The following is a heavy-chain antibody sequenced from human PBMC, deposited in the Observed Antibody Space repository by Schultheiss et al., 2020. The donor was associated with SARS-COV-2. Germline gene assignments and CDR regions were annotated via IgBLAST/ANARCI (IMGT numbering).Heavy chain of an antibody. J-gene: IGHJ3*02. CDR2: INHSGST. V-gene: IGHV4-34*01. CDR3: ARFKSRDSGLDI. D-gene: IGHD1-26*01. CDR1: GGSISSYY. Sequence: SETLSLTCTVSGGSISSYYWSWIRQPPGKGLEWIGEINHSGSTNYNPSLKSRVTISVDTSKNQFSLKLSSVTAADTAVYYCARFKSRDSGLDIWGQGTMVTVSS.